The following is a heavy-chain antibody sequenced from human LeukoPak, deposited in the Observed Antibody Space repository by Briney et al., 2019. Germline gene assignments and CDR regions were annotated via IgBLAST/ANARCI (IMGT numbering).Heavy chain of an antibody. D-gene: IGHD4-17*01. Sequence: PSETLSLTCTVSGGSISSSSYYWGWIRQPPGKGPEWIGSIYYSGSTYYSPSLKSRVTISVETSKNQLSLKLSSVTAADTAVYYCASTVNLRLFDYWGQGTLVTVSS. V-gene: IGHV4-39*01. CDR1: GGSISSSSYY. CDR2: IYYSGST. CDR3: ASTVNLRLFDY. J-gene: IGHJ4*02.